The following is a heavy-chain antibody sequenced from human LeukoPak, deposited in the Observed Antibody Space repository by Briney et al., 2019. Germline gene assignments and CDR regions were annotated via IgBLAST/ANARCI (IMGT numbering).Heavy chain of an antibody. V-gene: IGHV3-23*01. Sequence: GGSLRLSCAASGFTLSSYAMSWVRQAPGKGLEWVSATSSSDAGTYYAESVRGRFTISRDNSKNTLYLQMNSLRAEDTAVYYCAKDPGSVRHYYDSSGPSDYWGQGTLVTVSS. J-gene: IGHJ4*02. D-gene: IGHD3-22*01. CDR2: TSSSDAGT. CDR3: AKDPGSVRHYYDSSGPSDY. CDR1: GFTLSSYA.